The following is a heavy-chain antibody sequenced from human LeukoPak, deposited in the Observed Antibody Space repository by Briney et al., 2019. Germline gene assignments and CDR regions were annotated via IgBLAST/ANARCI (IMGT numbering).Heavy chain of an antibody. V-gene: IGHV4-59*01. CDR2: IYYTGST. J-gene: IGHJ4*02. CDR3: ASTPLRFLQWLPSV. Sequence: SETLSLTCTVSGGSISNYYWSWIRQPPGKGPEWIGYIYYTGSTNYNPSLKSRVTISIDTSKNQFSLKLTSVTAADTAVYYCASTPLRFLQWLPSVWGQGTLVTVSS. CDR1: GGSISNYY. D-gene: IGHD3-3*01.